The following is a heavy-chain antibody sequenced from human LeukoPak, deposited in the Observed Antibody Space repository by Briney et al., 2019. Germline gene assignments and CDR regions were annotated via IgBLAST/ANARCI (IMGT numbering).Heavy chain of an antibody. V-gene: IGHV5-51*01. CDR1: GYSFTSYW. Sequence: GESLKISCKGSGYSFTSYWIGWVRQMPGKGLEWMGIIYPGDSDTRYSPSFQGQVTISADKSISPAYLQWSSLKASDTAMYYCARHLSEVLRYFDWFPLDYWGQGTLVTVSS. D-gene: IGHD3-9*01. J-gene: IGHJ4*02. CDR2: IYPGDSDT. CDR3: ARHLSEVLRYFDWFPLDY.